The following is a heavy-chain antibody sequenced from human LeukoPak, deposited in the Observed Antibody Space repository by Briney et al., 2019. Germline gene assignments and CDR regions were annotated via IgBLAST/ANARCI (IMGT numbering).Heavy chain of an antibody. CDR3: ARVDMSGYSYYFDY. D-gene: IGHD3-3*01. Sequence: AASVKVSCKASGGTFSSYAISWVRQAPGQGLEWMGGIIPIFGTANYAQKFQGRVTITADESTSTAYMELSSLRSEDTAVYYCARVDMSGYSYYFDYWGQGTLVTVSS. J-gene: IGHJ4*02. CDR2: IIPIFGTA. CDR1: GGTFSSYA. V-gene: IGHV1-69*13.